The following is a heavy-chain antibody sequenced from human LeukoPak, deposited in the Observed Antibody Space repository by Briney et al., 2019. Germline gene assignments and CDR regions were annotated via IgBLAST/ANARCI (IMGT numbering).Heavy chain of an antibody. V-gene: IGHV3-30*18. CDR1: GFTFSSYG. J-gene: IGHJ6*02. Sequence: GGSLRLSCAASGFTFSSYGMHWVRQAPGKGLEWMAVISYDGSNKYYADSVKGRFTISRDNSKNTLYLQMNSLRAEDTAVYYCAKGVAGTPYYYYGMDVWGQGTTVTVSS. CDR3: AKGVAGTPYYYYGMDV. D-gene: IGHD6-19*01. CDR2: ISYDGSNK.